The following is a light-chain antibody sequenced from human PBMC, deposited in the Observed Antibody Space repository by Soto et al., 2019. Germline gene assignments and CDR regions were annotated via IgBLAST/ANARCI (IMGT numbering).Light chain of an antibody. CDR3: QQYYSTPIT. V-gene: IGKV4-1*01. CDR2: WAS. Sequence: DIVMTQSPDSLAVSLGERATINCKSSQSVLYSSNNKNYLAWYQQKPGQPPKLLIYWASTRESGVPDRFSGSGCGTDFTLTISSLQAEDVAVYYCQQYYSTPITCGQGTRLEIK. CDR1: QSVLYSSNNKNY. J-gene: IGKJ5*01.